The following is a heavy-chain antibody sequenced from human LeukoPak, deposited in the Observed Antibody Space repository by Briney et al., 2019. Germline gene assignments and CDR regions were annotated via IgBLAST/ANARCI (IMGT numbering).Heavy chain of an antibody. J-gene: IGHJ5*02. CDR3: AREIYGSGSYYNSWFVP. V-gene: IGHV4-31*03. CDR1: GGSISSGGYY. CDR2: IYYSGST. D-gene: IGHD3-10*01. Sequence: PSQTLSLTCTVSGGSISSGGYYWSWIRQHPGKGLEWIGCIYYSGSTYYNPSLKSRVTISVDTSKNQFSLKLSSVTAADTAVYYCAREIYGSGSYYNSWFVPWGQGTLVTVSS.